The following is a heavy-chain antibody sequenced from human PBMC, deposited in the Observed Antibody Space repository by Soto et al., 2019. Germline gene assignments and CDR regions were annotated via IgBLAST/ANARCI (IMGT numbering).Heavy chain of an antibody. D-gene: IGHD3-3*01. Sequence: QLQLQESGPGLVKPSETLSLTCTVSGGSISRSSFYWGWLRQPPGKGLDWIGTVYYSGTTYYNPSRKSRVTISVDTSKNQFSLRLSSVTAADTAVYYCARLWSGYLDWFDPWGQGTLVTVSS. CDR2: VYYSGTT. V-gene: IGHV4-39*01. J-gene: IGHJ5*02. CDR3: ARLWSGYLDWFDP. CDR1: GGSISRSSFY.